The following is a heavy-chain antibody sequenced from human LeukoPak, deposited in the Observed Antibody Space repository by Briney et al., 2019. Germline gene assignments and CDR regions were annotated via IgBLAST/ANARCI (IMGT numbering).Heavy chain of an antibody. D-gene: IGHD1-26*01. J-gene: IGHJ3*02. CDR2: INRDGRST. V-gene: IGHV3-74*01. CDR3: VRDGGTGDFDI. Sequence: GGSLRLSCAASGFTFSSSWMHWARQAPGKGLMWVSRINRDGRSTNYADSVKGRFTISRDNAKNTLYLQMNSLRVEDTAFYYCVRDGGTGDFDIWGQGTMVTVSS. CDR1: GFTFSSSW.